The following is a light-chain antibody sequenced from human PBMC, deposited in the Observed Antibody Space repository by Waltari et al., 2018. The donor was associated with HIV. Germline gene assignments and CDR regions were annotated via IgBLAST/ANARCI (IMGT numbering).Light chain of an antibody. CDR1: SSDIGGYNY. Sequence: QSALTQPASVSGSPGQSITISCTGTSSDIGGYNYVSWYQQHPGKAPKLMISEVSHRPSGVSNRCSGSKSGNSASLTISGLQAEDEADYYCSSYTSSSTLGVFGSGTKVTVL. CDR3: SSYTSSSTLGV. J-gene: IGLJ1*01. CDR2: EVS. V-gene: IGLV2-14*01.